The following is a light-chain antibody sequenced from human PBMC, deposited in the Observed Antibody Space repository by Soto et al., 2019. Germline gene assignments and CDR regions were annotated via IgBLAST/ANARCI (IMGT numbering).Light chain of an antibody. CDR1: NIGSKS. Sequence: SYELTQPPSVSVAPGQTASITCGGNNIGSKSVHWYQQKPGQAPVLVVYDDSDRPSGIPERFSGSNSGNTATLTISRVEAGDAADYYCQVWDSPSDHWVFGGGTKVTVL. J-gene: IGLJ3*02. CDR3: QVWDSPSDHWV. CDR2: DDS. V-gene: IGLV3-21*02.